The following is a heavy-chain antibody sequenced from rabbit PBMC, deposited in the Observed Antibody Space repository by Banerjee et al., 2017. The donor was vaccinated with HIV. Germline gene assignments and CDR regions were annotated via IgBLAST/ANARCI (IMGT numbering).Heavy chain of an antibody. CDR3: ARDLLFRSDSSYFGL. CDR1: GFSLSGCYW. J-gene: IGHJ3*01. D-gene: IGHD8-1*01. CDR2: ISDVSGDT. Sequence: QEQLEESGGDMVKPGASLTLTCTASGFSLSGCYWLCWVRLAPGKGLEWIACISDVSGDTYYATWAKGRFTISQTSSTTVTLQMTSLTAADTATYFCARDLLFRSDSSYFGLWGQGTLVTVS. V-gene: IGHV1S45*01.